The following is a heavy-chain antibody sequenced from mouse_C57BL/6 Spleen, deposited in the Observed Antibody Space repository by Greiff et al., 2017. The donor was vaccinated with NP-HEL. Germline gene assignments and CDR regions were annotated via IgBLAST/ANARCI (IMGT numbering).Heavy chain of an antibody. CDR2: INPNNGGT. CDR3: ARSNRGAYAMDY. Sequence: VQLKESGPELVKPGASVKMSCKASGYTFTDYNMHWVKQSHGKSLEWIGYINPNNGGTSYNQKFKGKATLTVNKSSSTAYMELRSLTSEDSAVYYCARSNRGAYAMDYWGQGTSVTVSS. J-gene: IGHJ4*01. CDR1: GYTFTDYN. V-gene: IGHV1-22*01.